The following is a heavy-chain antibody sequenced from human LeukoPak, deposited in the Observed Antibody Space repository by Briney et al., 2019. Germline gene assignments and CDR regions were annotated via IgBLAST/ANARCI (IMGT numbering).Heavy chain of an antibody. CDR3: ARDYDILTGYPGVDY. J-gene: IGHJ4*02. V-gene: IGHV1-18*01. CDR2: ISAYNGNT. CDR1: GYTFTSYG. D-gene: IGHD3-9*01. Sequence: ASVKVSCKASGYTFTSYGISWVRQAPGQGLEWMGWISAYNGNTNYAQKLQGRVTMTTDTSTSTAYMELRSLRSDDAAVYYCARDYDILTGYPGVDYWGQGTLVTVSS.